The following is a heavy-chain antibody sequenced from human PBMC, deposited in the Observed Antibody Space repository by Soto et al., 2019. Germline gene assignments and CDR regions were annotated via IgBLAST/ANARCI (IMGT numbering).Heavy chain of an antibody. J-gene: IGHJ5*02. CDR1: GGTFSSYA. CDR3: ARDLYDCSSTSCYVNWFDP. D-gene: IGHD2-2*01. CDR2: IIPIFCTA. Sequence: ASVKVSCKASGGTFSSYAISWVRQAPGQGLEWMGGIIPIFCTANYAQKFQGRVTITADESTSTAYMELSSLRSEDTAVYYCARDLYDCSSTSCYVNWFDPWGQGTLVTVSS. V-gene: IGHV1-69*13.